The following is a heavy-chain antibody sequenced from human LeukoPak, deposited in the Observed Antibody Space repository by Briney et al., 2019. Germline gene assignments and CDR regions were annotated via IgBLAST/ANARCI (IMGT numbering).Heavy chain of an antibody. Sequence: SQTLSLTCTVSGGSISSGGYYWSWIRQPPGKGLEWIGYIYHRGSTYYNPSLKSRVTISVDRSKNQFSLKLSSVTAADTAVYYCAREWIAAPNYMDVWGKGTTVTVSS. D-gene: IGHD6-6*01. CDR1: GGSISSGGYY. V-gene: IGHV4-30-2*01. CDR3: AREWIAAPNYMDV. J-gene: IGHJ6*03. CDR2: IYHRGST.